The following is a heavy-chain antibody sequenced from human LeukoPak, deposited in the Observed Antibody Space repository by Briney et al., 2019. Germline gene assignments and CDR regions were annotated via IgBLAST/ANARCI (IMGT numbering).Heavy chain of an antibody. D-gene: IGHD3-22*01. V-gene: IGHV3-23*01. Sequence: GGSLRLSCAASGFTFSSYAVSWVRQAPGKGLEWVSAISGSGGSTYYADSVKGRFTTSRDNSKNTLYLQMNSLRAEDTAVYYCAKFRVVVVTAIRIDYWGQGTLVTVSS. J-gene: IGHJ4*02. CDR3: AKFRVVVVTAIRIDY. CDR1: GFTFSSYA. CDR2: ISGSGGST.